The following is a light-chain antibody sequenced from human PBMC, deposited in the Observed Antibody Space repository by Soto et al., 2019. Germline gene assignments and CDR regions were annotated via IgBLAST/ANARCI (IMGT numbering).Light chain of an antibody. CDR1: QSVSSN. V-gene: IGKV3-15*01. J-gene: IGKJ4*01. CDR3: QRYNTWPPLT. CDR2: VAS. Sequence: EIVMTQSPATLSVSPGERATLSCRASQSVSSNLAWYQQKPGQAPRLLIYVASTRATGIPARFSGSGSGTEFTLTISGLQSEDFAVYYCQRYNTWPPLTFGGGTKVEIK.